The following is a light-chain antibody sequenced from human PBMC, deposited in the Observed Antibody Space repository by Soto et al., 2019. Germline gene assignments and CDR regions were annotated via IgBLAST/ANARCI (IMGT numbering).Light chain of an antibody. Sequence: DIQMTQSPSSVSASVGDRVTITCRASQGISSWLAWYQRKPGKAPKLLIYAASSLQSGVPSRFSGSGSGTVFTLTLSSLQPEDFATYYCQQANSFPITVGQGTRLEIK. J-gene: IGKJ5*01. CDR1: QGISSW. V-gene: IGKV1D-12*01. CDR2: AAS. CDR3: QQANSFPIT.